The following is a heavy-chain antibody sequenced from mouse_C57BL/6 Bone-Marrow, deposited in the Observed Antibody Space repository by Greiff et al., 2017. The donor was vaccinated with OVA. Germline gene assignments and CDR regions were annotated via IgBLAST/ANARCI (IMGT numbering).Heavy chain of an antibody. J-gene: IGHJ3*01. Sequence: EVKVVESGGGLVKPGGSLKLSCAASGFTFSSYAMSWVRQTPEKRLEWVATISDGGSYTYYPDNVKGRFTISRDNAKNNLYLQMSHLKSEDTAMYYCARVAWFAYWGQGTLVTVSA. CDR3: ARVAWFAY. CDR2: ISDGGSYT. V-gene: IGHV5-4*03. CDR1: GFTFSSYA.